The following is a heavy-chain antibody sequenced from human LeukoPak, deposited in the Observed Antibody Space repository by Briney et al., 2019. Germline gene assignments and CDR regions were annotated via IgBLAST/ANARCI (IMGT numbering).Heavy chain of an antibody. CDR3: AKTPYSLDYFDY. D-gene: IGHD6-13*01. CDR2: IRYDGSNK. V-gene: IGHV3-30*02. Sequence: GGSLRLSCAASGFTFSSYGMHWVRQAPGEGLEWVAFIRYDGSNKYYADSVKGRFAISRDNSKNTLYLQMNSLRAEDTAVYYCAKTPYSLDYFDYWGQGTLVTVSS. CDR1: GFTFSSYG. J-gene: IGHJ4*02.